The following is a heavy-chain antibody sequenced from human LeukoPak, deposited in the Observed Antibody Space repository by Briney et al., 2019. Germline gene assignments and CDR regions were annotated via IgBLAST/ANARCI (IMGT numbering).Heavy chain of an antibody. CDR1: GFTFRSYE. CDR3: ARVPGSSGWNYYFDY. Sequence: PGGSLRLSCAASGFTFRSYEMNWVRQAPGRGLEWVSYISSTGSTVHYADSVKGRFTISRDNAKNSLFLQMNSLRAEDTAVYYCARVPGSSGWNYYFDYWGQGTLVTVSS. D-gene: IGHD6-19*01. J-gene: IGHJ4*02. V-gene: IGHV3-48*03. CDR2: ISSTGSTV.